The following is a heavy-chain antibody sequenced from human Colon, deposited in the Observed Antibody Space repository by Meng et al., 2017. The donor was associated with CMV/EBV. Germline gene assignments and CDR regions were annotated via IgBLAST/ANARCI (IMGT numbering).Heavy chain of an antibody. V-gene: IGHV4-4*02. CDR3: AKIPLGYSLSPLVGLDP. J-gene: IGHJ5*02. D-gene: IGHD5-18*01. Sequence: QGQWQGPSPGLVKPSGTLSLICSVSGVSISSDNWWTWVRQPPGKGLEWIGEIYHSGTTNYNPSLKSRVTISVDKSKNQVSLNLSSVTAADTAVYFCAKIPLGYSLSPLVGLDPWGQGTLVTVSS. CDR2: IYHSGTT. CDR1: GVSISSDNW.